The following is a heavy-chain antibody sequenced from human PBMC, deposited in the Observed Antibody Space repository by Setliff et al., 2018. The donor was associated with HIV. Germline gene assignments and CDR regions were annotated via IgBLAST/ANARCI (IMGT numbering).Heavy chain of an antibody. CDR1: GGSISGGSYY. Sequence: SETLSLTCTVSGGSISGGSYYWSWMRQPAGKGLEWIGHIYTSGSTNYNPSLKSRVTISVDTSKNQFSLKLSSVTAADTAVYYCARAPGAYYYDSSGYPIGIRFDYWGQGTLVTVS. D-gene: IGHD3-22*01. V-gene: IGHV4-61*09. CDR2: IYTSGST. J-gene: IGHJ4*02. CDR3: ARAPGAYYYDSSGYPIGIRFDY.